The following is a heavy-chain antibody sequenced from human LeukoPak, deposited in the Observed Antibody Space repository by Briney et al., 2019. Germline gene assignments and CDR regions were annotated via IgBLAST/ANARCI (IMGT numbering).Heavy chain of an antibody. J-gene: IGHJ4*02. Sequence: GGSLRLSCAASGFTFSSYAMQWIRQAPGKGLEYVSAISSNGGSTYYANSVKGRFTISRDNSKNTLYLQMGSLRAEDMAVYYCARDQEYYDFWSGYPSPLDYWGQGTLVTVSS. CDR3: ARDQEYYDFWSGYPSPLDY. CDR2: ISSNGGST. V-gene: IGHV3-64*01. CDR1: GFTFSSYA. D-gene: IGHD3-3*01.